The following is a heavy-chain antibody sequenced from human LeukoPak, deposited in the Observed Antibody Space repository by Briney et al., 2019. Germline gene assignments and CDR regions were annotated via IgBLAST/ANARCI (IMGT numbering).Heavy chain of an antibody. CDR2: IDSSGNS. CDR3: AREPLPNDVWRVGWFDP. D-gene: IGHD2-8*01. Sequence: SQTLSLTCTVSGGSISSGSYFWSWIRQSAGKGLEWIGRIDSSGNSNYNPSLKSRVTISLDTSKNQFSLKLTSVTAADTAVYYCAREPLPNDVWRVGWFDPWGQGTLVTVSS. CDR1: GGSISSGSYF. J-gene: IGHJ5*02. V-gene: IGHV4-61*02.